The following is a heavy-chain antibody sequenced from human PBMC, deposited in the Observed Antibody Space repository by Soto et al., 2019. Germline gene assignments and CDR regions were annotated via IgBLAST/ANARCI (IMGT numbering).Heavy chain of an antibody. Sequence: QITLKESGPTLVKPTQTLTLTCTFSGFSLSTSGVNVAWIRQPPGKALEWLALIYWDDAKRYSQSLKNRLTITKDTSENQVVLTMTNMDPVDTATYCCAHRRRGYRYGYYFDYWGQGTLVTVSS. V-gene: IGHV2-5*02. D-gene: IGHD5-18*01. CDR1: GFSLSTSGVN. CDR3: AHRRRGYRYGYYFDY. CDR2: IYWDDAK. J-gene: IGHJ4*02.